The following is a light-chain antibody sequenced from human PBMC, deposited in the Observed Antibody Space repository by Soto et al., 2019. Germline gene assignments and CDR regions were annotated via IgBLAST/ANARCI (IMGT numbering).Light chain of an antibody. CDR3: TSSAGSGTVV. CDR2: EAY. V-gene: IGLV2-23*01. J-gene: IGLJ2*01. Sequence: QSALTQPASVSGSPGQSITISCTGSDVGSYNLVSWYQQHPGKAPKLMIYEAYKRPSGFSNRFSGSKSGNTASLTISGLQADDEADYYCTSSAGSGTVVFGGGTKVTVL. CDR1: SDVGSYNL.